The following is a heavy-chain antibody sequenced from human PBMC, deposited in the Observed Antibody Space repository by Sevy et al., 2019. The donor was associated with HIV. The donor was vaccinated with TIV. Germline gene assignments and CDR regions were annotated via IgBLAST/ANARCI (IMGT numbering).Heavy chain of an antibody. J-gene: IGHJ4*02. D-gene: IGHD6-13*01. CDR1: GGSFSGYY. Sequence: SETLSLTCAVYGGSFSGYYWSWIRQPPGKGLEWIGEINHSGSTNYNPSLKSRVTISVDTSKNQFSLKLGSVTAADTAVYYCASRIAAAGPPLGYWGQGTLVTVSS. V-gene: IGHV4-34*01. CDR3: ASRIAAAGPPLGY. CDR2: INHSGST.